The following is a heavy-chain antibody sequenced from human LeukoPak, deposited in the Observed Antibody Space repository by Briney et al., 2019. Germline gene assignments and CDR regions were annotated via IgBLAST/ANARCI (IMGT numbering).Heavy chain of an antibody. Sequence: SETLSLTCSVSGDSITGYYWGWIRQPPGKGLEWIGNIYYTGNTYYNSSLKSRVTISLDTSKNQFSLKLSSVTAADTAVYYCARGEYSSGWYNDYWGQGTLVTVSS. CDR3: ARGEYSSGWYNDY. CDR1: GDSITGYY. V-gene: IGHV4-39*07. J-gene: IGHJ4*02. CDR2: IYYTGNT. D-gene: IGHD6-19*01.